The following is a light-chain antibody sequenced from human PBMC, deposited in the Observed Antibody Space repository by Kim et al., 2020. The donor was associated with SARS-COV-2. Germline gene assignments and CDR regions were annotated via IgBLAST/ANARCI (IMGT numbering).Light chain of an antibody. J-gene: IGKJ2*01. CDR2: GAS. CDR1: QRLSTY. Sequence: EIVLTQSPGTLSLSPGERATLSCRASQRLSTYLAWYQQKPGQAPRLLVYGASTRATGIPARFSGSGSGTDFTLTISRLEPEDFAVYYCHQYGTSPYTFGQGTKLEI. CDR3: HQYGTSPYT. V-gene: IGKV3-20*01.